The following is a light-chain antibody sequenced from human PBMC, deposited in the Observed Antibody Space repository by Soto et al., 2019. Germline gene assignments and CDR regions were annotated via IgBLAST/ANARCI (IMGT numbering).Light chain of an antibody. J-gene: IGKJ2*01. Sequence: DIQMTQSPSTLSASVGDRVTITCRASQSISSWLAWYQQKPGKAPKLLIYDASRRATGIPDRFSGSGSGTDFTLTISRLEPEDFAVYYCQHYGASPKYTFGQGTKLEIK. V-gene: IGKV1-5*01. CDR1: QSISSW. CDR2: DAS. CDR3: QHYGASPKYT.